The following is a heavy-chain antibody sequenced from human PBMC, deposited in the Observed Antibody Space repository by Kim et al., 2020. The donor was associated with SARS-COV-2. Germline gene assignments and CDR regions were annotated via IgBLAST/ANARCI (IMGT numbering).Heavy chain of an antibody. D-gene: IGHD1-26*01. V-gene: IGHV1-2*02. Sequence: QTFQGRVTMTRDTSVSTAYMELSRLRSDATAVYYCARRSRWELRGWGFDYWGQGTLVTVSS. J-gene: IGHJ4*02. CDR3: ARRSRWELRGWGFDY.